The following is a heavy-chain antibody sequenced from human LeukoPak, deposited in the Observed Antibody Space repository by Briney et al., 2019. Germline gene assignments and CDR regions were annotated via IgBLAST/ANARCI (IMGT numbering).Heavy chain of an antibody. CDR2: IIPVFGTA. J-gene: IGHJ4*02. D-gene: IGHD6-19*01. CDR3: ARDGVAGTGGVDY. Sequence: ASVKVSCKASGGTFNSYAISWVRQAPGQGLEWMGGIIPVFGTAIYAQKFQGRVTMARDMSTSTVYMELSSLRSEDTAVYYCARDGVAGTGGVDYWGQGTLVTVSS. CDR1: GGTFNSYA. V-gene: IGHV1-69*05.